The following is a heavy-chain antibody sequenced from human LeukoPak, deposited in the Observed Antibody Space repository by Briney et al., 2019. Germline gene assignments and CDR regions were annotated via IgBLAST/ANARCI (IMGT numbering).Heavy chain of an antibody. D-gene: IGHD1-1*01. CDR2: ISYNGIT. J-gene: IGHJ4*02. V-gene: IGHV4-39*01. CDR1: GGSISISPYF. CDR3: ARQSFTDNFPRFFDY. Sequence: SDTLSLTCTLSGGSISISPYFWGWVRQPRGRGLEWIGTISYNGITYYTPSLNSRLTVSVDPTSNQFSLRLASVTAADTAVYYCARQSFTDNFPRFFDYWGQGTLVTVSS.